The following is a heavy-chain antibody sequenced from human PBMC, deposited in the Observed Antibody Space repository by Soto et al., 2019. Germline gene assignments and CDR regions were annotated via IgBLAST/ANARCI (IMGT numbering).Heavy chain of an antibody. CDR3: VAEPEWKVHWFDP. CDR2: IKSERDGGTV. Sequence: PGGSLRLSCAASGFTFSSAWMIWVRQAPGKGLEWVGRIKSERDGGTVDYTAPVQGRFTISRDDSKNTLYLQMNSLKIGDTAVYYCVAEPEWKVHWFDPWGQGTLVTVSS. D-gene: IGHD3-3*01. J-gene: IGHJ5*02. V-gene: IGHV3-15*01. CDR1: GFTFSSAW.